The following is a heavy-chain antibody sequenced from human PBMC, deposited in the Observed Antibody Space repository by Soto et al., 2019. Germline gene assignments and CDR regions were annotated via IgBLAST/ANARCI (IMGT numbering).Heavy chain of an antibody. CDR1: GYTFTSYY. Sequence: ASVKVSCKASGYTFTSYYMHWVRQAPGQGLEWMGIINPSGGSTSYAQKFQGRVTMTRDTSTSTVYMELSSLRSEDTAVYYCARGGWIVVVINPHYFDYWGQGTLVTVSS. CDR3: ARGGWIVVVINPHYFDY. CDR2: INPSGGST. D-gene: IGHD3-22*01. J-gene: IGHJ4*02. V-gene: IGHV1-46*01.